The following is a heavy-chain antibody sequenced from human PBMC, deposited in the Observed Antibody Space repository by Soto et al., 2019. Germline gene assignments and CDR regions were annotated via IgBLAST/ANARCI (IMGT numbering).Heavy chain of an antibody. Sequence: LGESLKISCQVSGYTFTIYWIGRVRQMPGKGLEWMGIIYPSDSDTRYSPSFQGQVTISADQSINTAYLQWDSLKASDTAIYYCARPANTVADHFDLWGQGTPVTVSS. J-gene: IGHJ4*02. CDR2: IYPSDSDT. CDR1: GYTFTIYW. D-gene: IGHD4-17*01. CDR3: ARPANTVADHFDL. V-gene: IGHV5-51*01.